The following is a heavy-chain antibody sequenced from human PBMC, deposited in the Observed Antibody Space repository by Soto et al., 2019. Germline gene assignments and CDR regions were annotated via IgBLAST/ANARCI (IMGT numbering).Heavy chain of an antibody. Sequence: QVQLQESGPGLVKPSETLSLTCSFSGGSISDYYWSWIRQPPGSGLEWIGYIYKSGSTNYNPSLKSRVTISVDTSKDLFALKLSSVTAADTAVYYCARDQNGSPHFDYWGQGTLVTVSS. V-gene: IGHV4-59*01. CDR3: ARDQNGSPHFDY. CDR1: GGSISDYY. D-gene: IGHD1-26*01. J-gene: IGHJ4*02. CDR2: IYKSGST.